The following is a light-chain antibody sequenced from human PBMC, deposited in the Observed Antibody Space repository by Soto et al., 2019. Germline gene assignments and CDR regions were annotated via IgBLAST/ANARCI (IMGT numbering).Light chain of an antibody. J-gene: IGKJ5*01. CDR1: QDISSF. CDR2: AAS. Sequence: IQRTQNHTSPSASIGDRVTVTCRASQDISSFLAWYQQKPGKAPKLLIYAASTLQSGVPSRFSGSGSGTDFTLTISSLQPEDFATYFCPQLNSYPITFGQGTRLAIK. V-gene: IGKV1-9*01. CDR3: PQLNSYPIT.